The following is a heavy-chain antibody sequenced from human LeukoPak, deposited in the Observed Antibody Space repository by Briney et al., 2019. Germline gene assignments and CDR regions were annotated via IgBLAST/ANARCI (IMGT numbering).Heavy chain of an antibody. D-gene: IGHD6-13*01. CDR2: IIPIFGTA. CDR1: GGTFSSYA. Sequence: SVKVSCKASGGTFSSYAISWVRQSPGQGLEWMGGIIPIFGTANYAQKFQGRVTITTDESTSTAYMELSSLRSEDTAVYYCARLNKGSSSWYWGYNWFDPWGQGTLVTVSS. CDR3: ARLNKGSSSWYWGYNWFDP. J-gene: IGHJ5*02. V-gene: IGHV1-69*05.